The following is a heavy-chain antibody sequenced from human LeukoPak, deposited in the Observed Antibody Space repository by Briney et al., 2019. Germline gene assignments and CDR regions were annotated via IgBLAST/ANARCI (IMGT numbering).Heavy chain of an antibody. V-gene: IGHV4-59*01. CDR3: ARDYGIQNPYDAFDI. Sequence: RTSETLSLTCTVSGGSISSYYWSWIRQPPGKGLEWIGYIYYSGSTNYNPSLKSRVTISVDTSKNQFSLKLSSVTAADTAVYYCARDYGIQNPYDAFDIWGQGTMVTVSS. D-gene: IGHD4-17*01. CDR2: IYYSGST. CDR1: GGSISSYY. J-gene: IGHJ3*02.